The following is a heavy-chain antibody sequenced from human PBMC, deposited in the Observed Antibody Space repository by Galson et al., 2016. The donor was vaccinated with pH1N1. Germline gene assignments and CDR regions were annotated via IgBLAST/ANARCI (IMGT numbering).Heavy chain of an antibody. Sequence: LSLTCTVSGGSISSSSYYWGWIRQPPGKGLEWIGSIYYSGSTYYNPSLKSRVTISVDTSKNQFSLKLSSVTAADTAVYYCARGVMVREWGGYFDYWGQGTLVTVSS. D-gene: IGHD3-10*01. CDR2: IYYSGST. V-gene: IGHV4-39*01. CDR1: GGSISSSSYY. J-gene: IGHJ4*02. CDR3: ARGVMVREWGGYFDY.